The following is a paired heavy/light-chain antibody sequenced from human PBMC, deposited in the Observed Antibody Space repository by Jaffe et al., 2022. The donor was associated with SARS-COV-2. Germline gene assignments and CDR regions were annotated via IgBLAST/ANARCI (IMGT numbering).Heavy chain of an antibody. D-gene: IGHD3-3*01. CDR1: GGSISSDNW. V-gene: IGHV4-4*02. CDR3: ATRADFWSGYFDS. Sequence: QVQLQESGPGLVKPSGTLSLTCAVSGGSISSDNWWSWVRQSPGKGLEWIGEVHHTGTTNYNPSLRSRLSLSLDKSSNQFALKVAFVTAADTALYFCATRADFWSGYFDSWGQGILVTVSS. J-gene: IGHJ4*01. CDR2: VHHTGTT.
Light chain of an antibody. CDR1: QSITSY. V-gene: IGKV1-39*01. CDR3: QQGYSAPWT. J-gene: IGKJ1*01. Sequence: DIQMTQFPSSLSASVGDRVTITCRASQSITSYLNWYQQKPGRAPKLLIYAASSLQSGVPSRFSASGSGTDFTLAINSLQPEDFATYYCQQGYSAPWTFGQGTKVEVK. CDR2: AAS.